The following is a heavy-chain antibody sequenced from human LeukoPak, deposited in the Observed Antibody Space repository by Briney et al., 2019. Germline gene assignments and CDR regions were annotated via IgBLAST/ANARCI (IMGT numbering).Heavy chain of an antibody. CDR3: ARVIRGTTGTIDY. V-gene: IGHV6-1*01. CDR1: GDSVSSNSAA. Sequence: SQTLSLTCAISGDSVSSNSAAWDWIRQSPSRGLECLGRTYYRSKWYNAYAVSVKSRITINPDTSKNQFSLQLNSVTPEDTAVYYCARVIRGTTGTIDYWGQGTLVTVSS. CDR2: TYYRSKWYN. D-gene: IGHD1-1*01. J-gene: IGHJ4*02.